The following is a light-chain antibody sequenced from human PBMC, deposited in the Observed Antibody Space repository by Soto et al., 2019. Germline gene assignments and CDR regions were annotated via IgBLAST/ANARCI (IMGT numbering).Light chain of an antibody. V-gene: IGKV3D-15*01. CDR1: QRVRSSH. Sequence: SVLVHASGSLSLFPGEGATLSCRARQRVRSSHLAWFQQKPGQAPRLLIYGASTRATGIPARFSGSGSGTDFTLTISSLHSEDFAVYYCQQYNNWPRTFGQGTKVDIK. CDR3: QQYNNWPRT. CDR2: GAS. J-gene: IGKJ1*01.